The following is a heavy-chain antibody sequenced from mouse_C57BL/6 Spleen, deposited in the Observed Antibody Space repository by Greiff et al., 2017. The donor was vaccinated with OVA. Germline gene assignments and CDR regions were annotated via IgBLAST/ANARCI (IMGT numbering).Heavy chain of an antibody. CDR3: ARTLRGFAY. V-gene: IGHV1-61*01. CDR1: GYTFTSYW. Sequence: QVQLQQPGAELVRPGSSVKLSCKASGYTFTSYWMDWVKQRPGQGLEWIGNIYPSDSETHYNQKFKDKATLTVDKSSSTAYMQLSSLPSEGSAVYYSARTLRGFAYWGQGTLVTVSA. D-gene: IGHD1-1*01. J-gene: IGHJ3*01. CDR2: IYPSDSET.